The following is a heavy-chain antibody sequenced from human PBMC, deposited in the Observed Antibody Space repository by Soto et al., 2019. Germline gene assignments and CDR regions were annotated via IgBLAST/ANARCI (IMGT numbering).Heavy chain of an antibody. J-gene: IGHJ4*02. V-gene: IGHV3-23*01. CDR1: GFTYSSYA. Sequence: EVKVLESGGGLVKPGESLRLSCAASGFTYSSYAMSWVRQAPGKGLEWVSSISGSGGSIYYADSVKGRFTISRDNSQNTVYLQVNSLRAEDTAIYYCAKEKNYYFDYWGQGTLVTVSS. CDR3: AKEKNYYFDY. CDR2: ISGSGGSI.